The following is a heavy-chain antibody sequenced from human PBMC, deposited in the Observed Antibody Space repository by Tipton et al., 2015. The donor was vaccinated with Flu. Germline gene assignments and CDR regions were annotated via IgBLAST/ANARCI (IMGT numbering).Heavy chain of an antibody. V-gene: IGHV4-4*02. CDR3: ARDRRARTAAGGVD. Sequence: TLSLTCAVSGGSISSSNWSSWVRQPPGKGLEWIWEIYHSGSTNYNPSLKSRVTISVDKSKNQFSLKPSSVTAADTAVYYCARDRRARTAAGGVDLGQGTLVTVSS. CDR1: GGSISSSNW. J-gene: IGHJ1*01. D-gene: IGHD4-23*01. CDR2: IYHSGST.